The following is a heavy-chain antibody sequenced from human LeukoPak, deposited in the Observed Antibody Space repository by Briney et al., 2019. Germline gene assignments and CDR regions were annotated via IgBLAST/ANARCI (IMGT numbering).Heavy chain of an antibody. CDR2: SYIRGST. Sequence: SQTLSLICTVSGGSISSGSYYWSWIRQPGGKGLEWIGRSYIRGSTDYNPSLKGRVTISVDTSKNQFSLKLNSVTAADTAVYYCARIGYGSGSPTNLWGQGTLVTVSS. J-gene: IGHJ5*02. CDR3: ARIGYGSGSPTNL. D-gene: IGHD3-10*01. V-gene: IGHV4-61*02. CDR1: GGSISSGSYY.